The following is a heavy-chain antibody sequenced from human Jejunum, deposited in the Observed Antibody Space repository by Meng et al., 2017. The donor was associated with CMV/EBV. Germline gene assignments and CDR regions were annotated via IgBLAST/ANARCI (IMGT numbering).Heavy chain of an antibody. J-gene: IGHJ4*02. D-gene: IGHD6-19*01. V-gene: IGHV3-23*01. CDR1: FSFSTYA. CDR2: FSKHGGST. Sequence: FSFSTYAMNWVRQAPGKGLDWVSSFSKHGGSTYFADSVKGRFTISRDNSKNTLYLQMNSLRAEDTAVYYCAKLKSSAYTSGFFGSPDYWGQGTLVTVSS. CDR3: AKLKSSAYTSGFFGSPDY.